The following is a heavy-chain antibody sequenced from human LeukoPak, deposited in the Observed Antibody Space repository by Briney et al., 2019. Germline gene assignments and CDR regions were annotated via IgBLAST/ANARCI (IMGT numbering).Heavy chain of an antibody. D-gene: IGHD2-21*01. CDR1: GASISSSYY. CDR3: VRHIAMGSPLYD. CDR2: IYFRGGT. J-gene: IGHJ4*02. V-gene: IGHV4-39*05. Sequence: SETPSLTCTVSGASISSSYYWGWIRQSPGKGLEWIASIYFRGGTYCNPSLKSRVTISVDATKNVCSLKLTSVAAAETAVYYCVRHIAMGSPLYDWGQGTLVTVSA.